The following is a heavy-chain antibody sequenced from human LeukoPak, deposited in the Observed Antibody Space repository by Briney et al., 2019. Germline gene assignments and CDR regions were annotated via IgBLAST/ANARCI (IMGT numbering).Heavy chain of an antibody. CDR2: VYYSGST. CDR3: ARDQDWQQLVLGPDAFDI. CDR1: GGSISSYY. V-gene: IGHV4-59*01. J-gene: IGHJ3*02. Sequence: SETLSLTCTVSGGSISSYYWSWIRQPPGKGLEWIGYVYYSGSTNYNPSLKSRVTISVDTSKNQFSLKLSSVTAADTAVYYCARDQDWQQLVLGPDAFDIWGQGTMVTVSS. D-gene: IGHD6-13*01.